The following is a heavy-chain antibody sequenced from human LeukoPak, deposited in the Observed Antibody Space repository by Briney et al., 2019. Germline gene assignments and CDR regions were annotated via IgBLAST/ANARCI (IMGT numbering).Heavy chain of an antibody. CDR2: IYHSGST. D-gene: IGHD6-13*01. CDR1: GDSISSYY. J-gene: IGHJ4*02. Sequence: SETLSLTCTVSGDSISSYYWSWIRQPPGGGLEWVGYIYHSGSTNYNPSLKSRVTISVDTSKNQFSLKLSSVTAADTAVYYCARLNSSWFDYWGQGTLVTVSS. CDR3: ARLNSSWFDY. V-gene: IGHV4-59*01.